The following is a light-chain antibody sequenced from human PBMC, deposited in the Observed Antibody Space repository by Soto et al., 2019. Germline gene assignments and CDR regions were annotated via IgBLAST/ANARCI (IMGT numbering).Light chain of an antibody. CDR1: QSIRSY. V-gene: IGKV1-39*01. CDR3: QQSFDIPIT. J-gene: IGKJ3*01. Sequence: DIQMTQSPSSLSASVGDRVTIACRASQSIRSYINWYQQKPGKAPKLLIYGESVLESGVPSRFSGSGSGRDFTLTINGLQPEDFVTYFCQQSFDIPITFGPGTKVDI. CDR2: GES.